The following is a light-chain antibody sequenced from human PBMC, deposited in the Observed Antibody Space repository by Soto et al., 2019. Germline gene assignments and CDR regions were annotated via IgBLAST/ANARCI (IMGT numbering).Light chain of an antibody. J-gene: IGLJ2*01. CDR3: SSYAGGNIVV. V-gene: IGLV2-8*01. CDR1: SSDVGGYNF. Sequence: QSALTQPPSASGSPGQSVTISCTGTSSDVGGYNFVSWYQQHPGKAPKLMIYEVSERPSGVPDRFSGSKSGNTASLTVSGLQAEDEADYYCSSYAGGNIVVFGGGTKLTVL. CDR2: EVS.